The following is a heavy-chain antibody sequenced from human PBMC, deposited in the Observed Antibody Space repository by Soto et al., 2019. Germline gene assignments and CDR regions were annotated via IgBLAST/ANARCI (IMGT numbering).Heavy chain of an antibody. V-gene: IGHV1-69*13. CDR2: IIPIFGTA. CDR3: AREPLKSRIAVAADGWFDP. J-gene: IGHJ5*02. D-gene: IGHD6-19*01. CDR1: GGTFSSYA. Sequence: ASVKVSCKASGGTFSSYAISWVRQAPGQGLEWMGGIIPIFGTANYAQKFQGRVTITADESTSTAYMELSSLRSEDTAVYYCAREPLKSRIAVAADGWFDPWGQGTLVTVSS.